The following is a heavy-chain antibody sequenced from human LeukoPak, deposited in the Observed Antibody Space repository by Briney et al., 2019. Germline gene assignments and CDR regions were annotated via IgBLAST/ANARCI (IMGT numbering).Heavy chain of an antibody. V-gene: IGHV1-2*02. CDR3: ARDQQSAADGSFFDY. CDR1: GYTFIGYY. J-gene: IGHJ4*02. Sequence: ASVKVSCKASGYTFIGYYIHWVRQAPGQGLEWMGWINPNSGGTNFAQKFQGRATMTRDTLISTAYMDLSRLRSDDTAVYYCARDQQSAADGSFFDYWGQGTLVTVSS. D-gene: IGHD6-13*01. CDR2: INPNSGGT.